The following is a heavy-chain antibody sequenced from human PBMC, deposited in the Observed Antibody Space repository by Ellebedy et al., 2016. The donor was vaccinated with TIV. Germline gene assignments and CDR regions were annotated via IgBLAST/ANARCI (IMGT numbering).Heavy chain of an antibody. CDR3: AKDGDPGSYFLKYYFDY. J-gene: IGHJ4*02. D-gene: IGHD3-10*01. V-gene: IGHV3-23*01. CDR1: GFTFSSYA. CDR2: ISGSGGST. Sequence: GESLKISXAASGFTFSSYAMSWVRQAPGKGLEWVSAISGSGGSTYYADSVKGRFTISRDNSKNTLYLQMNSLRAEDTAVYYCAKDGDPGSYFLKYYFDYWGQGTLVTVSS.